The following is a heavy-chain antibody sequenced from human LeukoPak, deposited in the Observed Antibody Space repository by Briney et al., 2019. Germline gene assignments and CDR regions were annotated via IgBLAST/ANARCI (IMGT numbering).Heavy chain of an antibody. D-gene: IGHD3-22*01. V-gene: IGHV4-38-2*01. CDR2: SHHGGNT. J-gene: IGHJ3*02. CDR1: AYSINTNSY. CDR3: ARWLGNGFDM. Sequence: SETLSLACSVSAYSINTNSYWAWIRQPPGKGLEWIGSSHHGGNTYYHPSLKSRVTISIDTSKNHFSLNLYSVTAADTAVYYCARWLGNGFDMWGQGTVVTVSS.